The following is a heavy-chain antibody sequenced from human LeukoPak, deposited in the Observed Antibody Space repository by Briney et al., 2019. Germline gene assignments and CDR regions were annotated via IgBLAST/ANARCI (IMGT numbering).Heavy chain of an antibody. CDR1: GFTFSGSA. V-gene: IGHV3-73*01. J-gene: IGHJ4*02. Sequence: GGSLRLSCAASGFTFSGSAMHWVRQASGKGLEWVGRIRSKANSYATAYAASVKGRFTISRDDSKNTAYLQMNSLKTEDTVVYYCTRVTYQPFDYWGQGTLVTVSS. CDR2: IRSKANSYAT. CDR3: TRVTYQPFDY. D-gene: IGHD2-2*01.